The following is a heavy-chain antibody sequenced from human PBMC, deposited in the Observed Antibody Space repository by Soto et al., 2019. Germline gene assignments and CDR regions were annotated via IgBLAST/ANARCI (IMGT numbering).Heavy chain of an antibody. CDR1: GFIFSSYA. CDR3: ARPLSYYDSRGYYGY. J-gene: IGHJ4*02. V-gene: IGHV3-64*01. CDR2: ISSNGGST. D-gene: IGHD3-22*01. Sequence: GSLRLSCAASGFIFSSYAMSWVRQAPGKGLEYVSAISSNGGSTYYANSVKGRFTISRDNSKNTLYLQMGSLRAEDMAVYYCARPLSYYDSRGYYGYWGQGTLVTVSS.